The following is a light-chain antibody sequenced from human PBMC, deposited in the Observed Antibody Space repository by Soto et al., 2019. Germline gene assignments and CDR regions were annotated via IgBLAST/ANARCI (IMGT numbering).Light chain of an antibody. Sequence: DIQMTQSPSSVSASIGDTVTITCRARQDISNLLAWYQQKPGKAHKLLIYGSATLESGVPSRFSGRGSGPDFTLTISRLQPEDFATYFCQQADSFPLTFGGGTKVEMK. CDR3: QQADSFPLT. V-gene: IGKV1D-12*01. CDR2: GSA. CDR1: QDISNL. J-gene: IGKJ4*01.